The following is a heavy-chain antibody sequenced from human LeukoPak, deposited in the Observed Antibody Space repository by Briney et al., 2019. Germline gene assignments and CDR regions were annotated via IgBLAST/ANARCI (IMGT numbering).Heavy chain of an antibody. V-gene: IGHV3-23*01. CDR2: ISGSGGST. CDR3: AKVWATHRLIYFDY. D-gene: IGHD2/OR15-2a*01. CDR1: GFTVSSNY. Sequence: PGGSLRLSCAASGFTVSSNYMSWVRQAPGKGLEWVSAISGSGGSTYYADSVKGRFTISRDNSKNTLHLQMNSLGAEDTAVYYCAKVWATHRLIYFDYWGQGTLVTVSS. J-gene: IGHJ4*02.